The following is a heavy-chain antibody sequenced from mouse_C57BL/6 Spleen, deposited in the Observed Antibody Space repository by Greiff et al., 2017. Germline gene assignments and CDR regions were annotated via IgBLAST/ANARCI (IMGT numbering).Heavy chain of an antibody. V-gene: IGHV5-9*01. D-gene: IGHD2-3*01. CDR3: ARRGDGYYWYFDV. CDR1: GFTFSSYT. Sequence: EVKLMESGGGLVKPGGSLKLSCAASGFTFSSYTMSWVYQTPEKRLEWVATISGGGGNTYYPDSVKGRFTISRDNAKNTLYLQMSSLRSEDTALYYCARRGDGYYWYFDVWGTGTTVTVSS. CDR2: ISGGGGNT. J-gene: IGHJ1*03.